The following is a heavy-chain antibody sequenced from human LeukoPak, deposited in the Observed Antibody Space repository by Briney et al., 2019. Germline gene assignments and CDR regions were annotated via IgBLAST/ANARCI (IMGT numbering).Heavy chain of an antibody. CDR3: AKPLRYFDWTNPFDY. D-gene: IGHD3-9*01. CDR1: GFTFSSYG. CDR2: IWYDGTNK. J-gene: IGHJ4*02. V-gene: IGHV3-33*06. Sequence: PGGSLRLSCAASGFTFSSYGMHWVRQAPGKGLEWVAVIWYDGTNKYYADSVKGRFTISRDNSKNTLYLQMNSLRAEDTAVYYCAKPLRYFDWTNPFDYWGQGTLVTVSS.